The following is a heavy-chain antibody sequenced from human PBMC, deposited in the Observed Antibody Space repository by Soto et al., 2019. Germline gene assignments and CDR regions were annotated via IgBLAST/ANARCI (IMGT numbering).Heavy chain of an antibody. CDR2: IYYSGST. CDR3: ARNTVGYYDSRGPGAFDI. CDR1: GYSISSSNW. D-gene: IGHD3-22*01. Sequence: QVQLQESGPGLVKPSDTLSLTCAVSGYSISSSNWWGWIRQPPGKGLEWIGYIYYSGSTYYNPSLKSRVTMSVDTSKNQFSLKLSSVTAVDTAVYYCARNTVGYYDSRGPGAFDIWGQGTMVTVSS. V-gene: IGHV4-28*01. J-gene: IGHJ3*02.